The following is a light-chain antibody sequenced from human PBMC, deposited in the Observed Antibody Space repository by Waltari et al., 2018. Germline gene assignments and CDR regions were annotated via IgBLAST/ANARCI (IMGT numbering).Light chain of an antibody. CDR1: QSVSSN. CDR2: DAS. J-gene: IGKJ2*01. CDR3: QQYNDWPPGYT. V-gene: IGKV3-15*01. Sequence: EIVMTQSPGTLSVSPGARATLSCRASQSVSSNLAWYQQKPGQAPRLLIHDASTRATGVPARFSGSGSGTEFTLTISSLQSEDFAVYYCQQYNDWPPGYTFGQGTKLEI.